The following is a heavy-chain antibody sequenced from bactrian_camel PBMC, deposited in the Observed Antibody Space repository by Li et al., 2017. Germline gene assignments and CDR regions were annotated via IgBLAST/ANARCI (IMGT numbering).Heavy chain of an antibody. J-gene: IGHJ4*01. CDR3: AADQYRFYLQADYKY. Sequence: VQLVESGGGSVQAGGSLTLACSISGYTYSGDCMAWFRQIPPNEREGLATIYGDAATTLYADSVKGRFTISRDDANNTLYLQMNNLKPEDTAMYFCAADQYRFYLQADYKYWGQGTQVTVS. V-gene: IGHV3S31*01. CDR1: GYTYSGDC. D-gene: IGHD2*01. CDR2: IYGDAATT.